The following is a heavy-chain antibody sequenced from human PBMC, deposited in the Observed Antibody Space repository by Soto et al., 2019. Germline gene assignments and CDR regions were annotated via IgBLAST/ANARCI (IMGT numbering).Heavy chain of an antibody. J-gene: IGHJ4*02. CDR2: ISYDGSYK. V-gene: IGHV3-30*18. CDR1: GFTYSSYG. Sequence: QVQLVESGGGVVQPGRSLRLSCAASGFTYSSYGMHWVRQAPGKGLEWVAVISYDGSYKYYADSVKGRFTISRDNSKNTLYLQMNSLRAEDTAVYYCAKWNGGFDYWGQGTLVTVSS. D-gene: IGHD3-16*01. CDR3: AKWNGGFDY.